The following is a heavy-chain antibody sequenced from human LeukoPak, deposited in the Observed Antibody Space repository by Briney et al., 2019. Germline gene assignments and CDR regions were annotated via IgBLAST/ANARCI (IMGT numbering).Heavy chain of an antibody. CDR2: ISGSGGST. D-gene: IGHD6-13*01. J-gene: IGHJ6*03. V-gene: IGHV3-23*01. CDR1: GGSFSGYY. CDR3: AKDLSKQHLVGRGGGGYYYYMDV. Sequence: PSETLSLTCAVYGGSFSGYYWSWIRQPPGKGLEWVSAISGSGGSTYYADSVKGRFTISRDNSKNTLFLQMNSLRAEDTAVYYCAKDLSKQHLVGRGGGGYYYYMDVWGKGTTVTISS.